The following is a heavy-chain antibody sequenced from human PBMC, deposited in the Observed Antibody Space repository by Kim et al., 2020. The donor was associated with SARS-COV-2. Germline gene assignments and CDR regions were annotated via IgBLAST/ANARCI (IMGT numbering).Heavy chain of an antibody. CDR3: ARLSLGGWGSYRYGMDV. D-gene: IGHD3-16*02. Sequence: PKSPVTISVETSKNQFSLKLSSVTAADTAVYYCARLSLGGWGSYRYGMDVWGQGTTVTVSS. V-gene: IGHV4-59*08. J-gene: IGHJ6*02.